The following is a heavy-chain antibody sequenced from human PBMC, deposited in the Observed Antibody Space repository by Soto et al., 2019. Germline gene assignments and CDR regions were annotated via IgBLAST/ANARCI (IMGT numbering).Heavy chain of an antibody. CDR3: ASRVEGLYSGNDRYYFDY. CDR1: GGSISTSAYY. Sequence: ETLSLTCTVSGGSISTSAYYWCWIRQPPGKGLEWIGTIYYSGTSYHNPSLKSRVTISVDTSKNQFSLTLTSVTAADTAVYYCASRVEGLYSGNDRYYFDYWGQGTLVTVSS. CDR2: IYYSGTS. J-gene: IGHJ4*02. D-gene: IGHD5-12*01. V-gene: IGHV4-39*01.